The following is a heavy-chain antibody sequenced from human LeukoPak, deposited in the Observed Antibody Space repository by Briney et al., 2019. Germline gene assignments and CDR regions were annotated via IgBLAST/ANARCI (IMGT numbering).Heavy chain of an antibody. Sequence: SETLSLTCTVSGGXISSSSCYWGWIRQPPGKGLEWLGSIYYSGSTYYNPSLKSRVTISVDTSKNQFSLRLSSVTAADTAVYYCAREEQQPEDTFDIWGQGTMVTVSS. CDR2: IYYSGST. D-gene: IGHD6-13*01. V-gene: IGHV4-39*02. CDR3: AREEQQPEDTFDI. CDR1: GGXISSSSCY. J-gene: IGHJ3*02.